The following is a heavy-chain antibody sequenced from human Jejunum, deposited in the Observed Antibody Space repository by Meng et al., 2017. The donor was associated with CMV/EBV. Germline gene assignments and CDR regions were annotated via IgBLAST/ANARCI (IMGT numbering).Heavy chain of an antibody. J-gene: IGHJ4*02. CDR2: IGWDGDK. Sequence: GFSLSARGTCVSWVRQPPGKALEWLALIGWDGDKYYNTFLKTRLSISKDASKNEVVLTMTNMDPVDTATYYCARIHGPSGYYDFDYWGQGTLVTVSS. CDR1: GFSLSARGTC. CDR3: ARIHGPSGYYDFDY. D-gene: IGHD5-12*01. V-gene: IGHV2-70*20.